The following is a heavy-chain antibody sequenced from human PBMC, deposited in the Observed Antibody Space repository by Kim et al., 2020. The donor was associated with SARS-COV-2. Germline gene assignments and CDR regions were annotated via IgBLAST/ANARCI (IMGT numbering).Heavy chain of an antibody. V-gene: IGHV5-51*01. Sequence: YNPSFEGQVTISADKSITTAYLQWSSLMASDTAIYYCARLLAGTGFYGMDVWGQGTTVTVSS. CDR3: ARLLAGTGFYGMDV. D-gene: IGHD6-19*01. J-gene: IGHJ6*02.